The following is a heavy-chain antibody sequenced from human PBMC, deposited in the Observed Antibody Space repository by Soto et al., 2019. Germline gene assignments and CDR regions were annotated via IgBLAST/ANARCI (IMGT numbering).Heavy chain of an antibody. CDR2: MTSDMKTI. Sequence: PGGSLRLSCAASGFTFSVYSMNWSRQAPGKGLQWVSYMTSDMKTIHYADSVKGRFTISRDNAKNLVYLQMTSLRDEDTAVYYCARSVEGHFDYSGQGALVPVSS. J-gene: IGHJ4*02. D-gene: IGHD6-19*01. CDR3: ARSVEGHFDY. V-gene: IGHV3-48*02. CDR1: GFTFSVYS.